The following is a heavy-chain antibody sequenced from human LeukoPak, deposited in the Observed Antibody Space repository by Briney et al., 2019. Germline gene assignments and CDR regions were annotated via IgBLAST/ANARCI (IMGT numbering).Heavy chain of an antibody. D-gene: IGHD2-2*02. CDR3: ARVPCFISGCSAINWFNP. CDR2: INPDSGAT. Sequence: ASVKVSCKASGYTFTSYGISWVRQAPGQGLEWMGWINPDSGATRYEQKFHGRVTMTRDTSITTAYLEVRSLRSDDTAIYFCARVPCFISGCSAINWFNPWGQGTLVTVSS. V-gene: IGHV1-2*02. J-gene: IGHJ5*02. CDR1: GYTFTSYG.